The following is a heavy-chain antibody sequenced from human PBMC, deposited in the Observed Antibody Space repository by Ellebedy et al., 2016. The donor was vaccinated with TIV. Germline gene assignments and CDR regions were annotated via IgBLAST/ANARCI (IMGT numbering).Heavy chain of an antibody. D-gene: IGHD2-21*01. J-gene: IGHJ5*02. V-gene: IGHV1-69*13. CDR1: GGTFSSYA. Sequence: SVKVSXXASGGTFSSYAISWVRQAPGQGLEWMGGIIPIFGTANYAQKFQGRVTITADESTSTAYMELSSLRSEDTAVYYCARAGGGDCYSLCFWFDPWGQGTLVTVSS. CDR2: IIPIFGTA. CDR3: ARAGGGDCYSLCFWFDP.